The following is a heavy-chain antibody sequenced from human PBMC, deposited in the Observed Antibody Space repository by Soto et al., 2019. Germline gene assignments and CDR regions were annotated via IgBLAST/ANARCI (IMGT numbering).Heavy chain of an antibody. Sequence: SETLSLTCAVYGGSFSGYYWSWIRQPPGKGLEWIGEINHSGSTNYNPSLKSRVTISVDTSKNQFSLKLSSVTAADTAVYYCARVVVYCSGGSWNPGRYYMDVWGKGTTVTVSS. D-gene: IGHD2-15*01. V-gene: IGHV4-34*01. CDR3: ARVVVYCSGGSWNPGRYYMDV. CDR2: INHSGST. J-gene: IGHJ6*03. CDR1: GGSFSGYY.